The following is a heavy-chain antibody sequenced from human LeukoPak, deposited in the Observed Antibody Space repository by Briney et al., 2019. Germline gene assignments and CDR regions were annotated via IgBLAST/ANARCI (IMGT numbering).Heavy chain of an antibody. CDR2: IKQDGSEK. CDR1: GFTFSSYW. CDR3: AREHYSRGLDV. J-gene: IGHJ4*02. D-gene: IGHD6-13*01. V-gene: IGHV3-7*03. Sequence: PGGSLRLSCAASGFTFSSYWMNWVRQAPGKGMEWVANIKQDGSEKYYVDSVKGRFTISRDNAKKSVYLQMNSLRAEDTAVYYCAREHYSRGLDVWGQGTLVTVSS.